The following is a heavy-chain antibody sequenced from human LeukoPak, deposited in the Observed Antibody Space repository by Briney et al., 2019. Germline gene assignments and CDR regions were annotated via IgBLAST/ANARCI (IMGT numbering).Heavy chain of an antibody. CDR2: ISSSGSTI. CDR1: GFTFSSYE. V-gene: IGHV3-48*03. Sequence: GGSLRLSCAASGFTFSSYEMNWVRQAPGKGLEWVSYISSSGSTIYYADSVKGRFTISRDNAKNSLYLQMNSLRAEGTAVYYCARDSSYYYDRYYYGMDVWGQGTTVTVSS. D-gene: IGHD3-22*01. CDR3: ARDSSYYYDRYYYGMDV. J-gene: IGHJ6*02.